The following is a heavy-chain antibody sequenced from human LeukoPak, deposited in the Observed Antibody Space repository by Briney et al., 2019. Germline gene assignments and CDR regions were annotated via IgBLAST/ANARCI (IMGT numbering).Heavy chain of an antibody. CDR3: ARANTYTYYYDSSGPSDAFDI. J-gene: IGHJ3*02. Sequence: ASVKVSCKASGYTFTGYYTHWVRQAPGQGLEWMGIINPSGGSTSYAQKFQGRVTMTRDTSTSTVYMELSSLRSEDTAVYYCARANTYTYYYDSSGPSDAFDIWGQGTMVTVSS. CDR1: GYTFTGYY. D-gene: IGHD3-22*01. V-gene: IGHV1-46*01. CDR2: INPSGGST.